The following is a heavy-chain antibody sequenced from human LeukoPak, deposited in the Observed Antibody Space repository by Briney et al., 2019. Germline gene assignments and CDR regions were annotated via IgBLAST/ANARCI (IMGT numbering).Heavy chain of an antibody. J-gene: IGHJ4*02. Sequence: PGGSLRLSCAASGVTLSSYAMSWARQCPGKGLEWVSGISSSGSGGNTYYADSVKGRFTISKDNAKNTVYLQMNSLRAEDTAVYYCVSFYETYWGRGTLVTVSS. CDR1: GVTLSSYA. V-gene: IGHV3-23*01. CDR3: VSFYETY. CDR2: ISSSGSGGNT. D-gene: IGHD2/OR15-2a*01.